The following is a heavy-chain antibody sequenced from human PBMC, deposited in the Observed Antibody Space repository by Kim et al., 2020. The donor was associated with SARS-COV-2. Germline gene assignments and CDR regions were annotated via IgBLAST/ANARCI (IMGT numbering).Heavy chain of an antibody. CDR3: TRSEGRGSWHQVDY. Sequence: SETLSLTCTVSSDSISSYYWSWIRQLPGKGLEWLGYIYYSGSTDYNPPLKSRVTISWDTSKNQVSLDVTSVSAADTAVYYCTRSEGRGSWHQVDYWGQG. J-gene: IGHJ4*02. D-gene: IGHD6-13*01. CDR2: IYYSGST. CDR1: SDSISSYY. V-gene: IGHV4-59*01.